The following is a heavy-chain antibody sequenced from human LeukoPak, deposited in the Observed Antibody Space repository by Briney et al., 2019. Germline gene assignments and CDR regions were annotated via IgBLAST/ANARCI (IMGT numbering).Heavy chain of an antibody. CDR1: GDSISSYY. J-gene: IGHJ4*02. Sequence: SETLSLTCTVSGDSISSYYWSWIRQPAGKGLEWIGRIHPSGSTNYNPSLKSRVTLSVDTSKNQFSLKLSSVAAADTAVYYCARGPPPDFDYWGRGTLVTVSS. V-gene: IGHV4-4*07. CDR3: ARGPPPDFDY. CDR2: IHPSGST.